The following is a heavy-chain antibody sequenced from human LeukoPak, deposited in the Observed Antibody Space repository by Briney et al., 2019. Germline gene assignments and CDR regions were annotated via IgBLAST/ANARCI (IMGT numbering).Heavy chain of an antibody. D-gene: IGHD2-2*02. CDR3: ARHGCSSTSCYSYYYMDI. Sequence: GESLKISCKGSGYSFTSYWIGWVRQMPGKGLEWMGIIYPGDSDTRYSPSFQGQVTISADKSISTAYLQWSSLKASDTAMYYCARHGCSSTSCYSYYYMDIWGKGTTVTVSS. J-gene: IGHJ6*03. V-gene: IGHV5-51*01. CDR2: IYPGDSDT. CDR1: GYSFTSYW.